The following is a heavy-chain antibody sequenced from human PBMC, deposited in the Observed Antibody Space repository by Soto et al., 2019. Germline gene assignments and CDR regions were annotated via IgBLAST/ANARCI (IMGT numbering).Heavy chain of an antibody. V-gene: IGHV4-38-2*01. D-gene: IGHD3-3*01. J-gene: IGHJ5*01. CDR3: ARVLTIFGVVTWFDP. CDR2: IYHSGST. CDR1: GYSISSGHY. Sequence: SETLSLTCAVSGYSISSGHYWGWIRQPPGKGLEWIGSIYHSGSTYYNPSLKSRVTISVDTSKNQFSLKLSSVTAADTAVYYCARVLTIFGVVTWFDPWGQGTLVTVSS.